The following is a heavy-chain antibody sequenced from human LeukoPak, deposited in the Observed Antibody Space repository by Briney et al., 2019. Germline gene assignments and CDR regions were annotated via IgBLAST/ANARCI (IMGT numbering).Heavy chain of an antibody. Sequence: GGSLRLSCAASGFTFSTYWMSWVRQAPGKGLEWVANIRPDGSEKYVDSVKGRLTISRENAKNSLSLQMNSLRGEDTAVYYCAKEGAKQLGGFDYWGQGTLVTVSS. D-gene: IGHD6-6*01. CDR2: IRPDGSEK. V-gene: IGHV3-7*01. CDR1: GFTFSTYW. CDR3: AKEGAKQLGGFDY. J-gene: IGHJ4*02.